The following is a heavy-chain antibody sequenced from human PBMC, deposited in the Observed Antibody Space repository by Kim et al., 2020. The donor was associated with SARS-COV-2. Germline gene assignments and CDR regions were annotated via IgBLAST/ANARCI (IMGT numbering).Heavy chain of an antibody. Sequence: SQTLSLTCAISGDSVSSNSAAWNWIRQSPSRGLEWLGRTYYRSKWYNDYAVSVKSRITINPDTSKNQFSLQLNSVTPEDTAVYYCARAIGFGEGLTGWFDPWGQGTLVTVSS. CDR2: TYYRSKWYN. D-gene: IGHD3-10*01. J-gene: IGHJ5*02. CDR1: GDSVSSNSAA. V-gene: IGHV6-1*01. CDR3: ARAIGFGEGLTGWFDP.